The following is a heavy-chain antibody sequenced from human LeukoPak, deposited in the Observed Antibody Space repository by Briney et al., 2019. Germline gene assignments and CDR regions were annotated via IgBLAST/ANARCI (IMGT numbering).Heavy chain of an antibody. V-gene: IGHV4-34*01. Sequence: SETLSLTWAVCGGSFSGYYWSWIRQPPGKGLEWIGEINHRGSTNYNPSLKSRVTISVDTSKNQFSLKLSSVTAADTAVYYCARPRYLAAAPFDYWGQGTLVTVSS. D-gene: IGHD6-13*01. CDR2: INHRGST. CDR1: GGSFSGYY. J-gene: IGHJ4*02. CDR3: ARPRYLAAAPFDY.